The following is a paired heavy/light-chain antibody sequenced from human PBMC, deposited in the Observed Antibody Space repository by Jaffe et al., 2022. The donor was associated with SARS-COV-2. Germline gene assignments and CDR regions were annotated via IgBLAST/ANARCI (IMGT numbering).Light chain of an antibody. CDR2: DDD. CDR3: QVWDSGSDHVV. Sequence: SYVLTQPPSVSVAPGQTARVTCGGNNIRNKNVHWYQQRPGQAPVLVVYDDDDRPSGIPERFSGSNSGNTATLTINRVEAGDEADYYCQVWDSGSDHVVFGGGTELTVL. CDR1: NIRNKN. V-gene: IGLV3-21*02. J-gene: IGLJ3*02.
Heavy chain of an antibody. D-gene: IGHD6-13*01. CDR2: IWADGSKQ. J-gene: IGHJ4*02. CDR1: GFTFSRFG. CDR3: AREQAVAAPASFDS. Sequence: QVHLVESGGGVVQPGRSLRLSCAASGFTFSRFGFHWVRQAPGKGLEWVALIWADGSKQIYADSVKGRFTFSRDNSKNILHLQMNSLRDEDTAVYYCAREQAVAAPASFDSWGQGTLVTVSS. V-gene: IGHV3-33*01.